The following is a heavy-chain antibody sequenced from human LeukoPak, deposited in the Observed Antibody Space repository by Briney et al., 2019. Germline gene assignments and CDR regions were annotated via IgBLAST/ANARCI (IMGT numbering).Heavy chain of an antibody. D-gene: IGHD5-12*01. CDR3: ASWGGGGDDYLNDY. J-gene: IGHJ4*02. V-gene: IGHV4-31*03. Sequence: PSQTLSLTCTVSGGSISSGGYYWSWIRQHPGKGLEWIGYIYYSGSTYYNPSLKSRVTISVNTSKNQFSLKLSSVTAADTAVYYCASWGGGGDDYLNDYWGQGTLVTVSS. CDR1: GGSISSGGYY. CDR2: IYYSGST.